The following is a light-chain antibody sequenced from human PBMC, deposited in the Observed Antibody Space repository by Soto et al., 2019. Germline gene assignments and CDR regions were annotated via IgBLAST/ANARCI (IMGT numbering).Light chain of an antibody. CDR2: AAS. J-gene: IGKJ1*01. V-gene: IGKV1-8*01. Sequence: AIRMTKSPSSFSASTGDRVTITCRASQGISSYLAWYQQKPGKAPKLLIYAASTLQSGVPSRFRGSGSGTDLTLTISCLQPEDFATYYCQQYYSYPRTFGQGTKVAIK. CDR3: QQYYSYPRT. CDR1: QGISSY.